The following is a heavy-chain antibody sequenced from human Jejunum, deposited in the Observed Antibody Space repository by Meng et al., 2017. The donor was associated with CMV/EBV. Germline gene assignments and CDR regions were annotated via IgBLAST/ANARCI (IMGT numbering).Heavy chain of an antibody. CDR3: ARGPGASTREGFDY. CDR2: IYTSGST. CDR1: GGSMISYY. D-gene: IGHD1-26*01. Sequence: QVQLKEPGPGLVKPSETLSLTCSVSGGSMISYYWSWIRQPAGKGLEWIGHIYTSGSTNYSPSLKSRVTMSLDTAKNQFSLKVSSVTAADTAVYYCARGPGASTREGFDYWGLGTLVTVSS. J-gene: IGHJ4*02. V-gene: IGHV4-4*07.